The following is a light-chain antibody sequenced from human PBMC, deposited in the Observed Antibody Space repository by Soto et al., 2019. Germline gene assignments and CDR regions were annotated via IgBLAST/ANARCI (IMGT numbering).Light chain of an antibody. CDR1: QSVNNN. CDR3: QQYNNWPRT. J-gene: IGKJ1*01. Sequence: EIVMTPSPAPLSLPPGERAPLSRRASQSVNNNLAWYQQKPGQAPRFLMHAASARATGIPPRFSGSGSGTDFTLSISSLQSEDIAVYYCQQYNNWPRTFGQGTKVDIK. CDR2: AAS. V-gene: IGKV3-15*01.